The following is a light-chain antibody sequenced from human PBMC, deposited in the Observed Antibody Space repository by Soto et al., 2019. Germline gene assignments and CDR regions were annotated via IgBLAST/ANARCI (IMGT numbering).Light chain of an antibody. Sequence: EIVLTQSPGTLSLSPGERATLFCRASQSVTSSSIAWHQQKPGQAPRLLIYGASSRATGIPDRFSASGSGTDFTLTISRLESEDSAVYYCPHYGSSPGLTFGGGTKVDIK. CDR1: QSVTSSS. CDR2: GAS. CDR3: PHYGSSPGLT. J-gene: IGKJ4*01. V-gene: IGKV3-20*01.